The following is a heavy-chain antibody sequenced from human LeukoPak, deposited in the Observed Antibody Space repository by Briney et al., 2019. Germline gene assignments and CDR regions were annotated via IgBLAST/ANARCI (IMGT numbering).Heavy chain of an antibody. V-gene: IGHV4-39*07. CDR1: GGSISSGSYY. CDR3: ARGSRRWLQPASYYFDY. Sequence: SETLSLTCTVSGGSISSGSYYWIWIRQPPGKGLEWSGEINHSGSTNYTPSLKSRVTISVDTSKNQFSLKLSSVTAADTAVYYCARGSRRWLQPASYYFDYWGQGTLVTVS. J-gene: IGHJ4*02. CDR2: INHSGST. D-gene: IGHD5-24*01.